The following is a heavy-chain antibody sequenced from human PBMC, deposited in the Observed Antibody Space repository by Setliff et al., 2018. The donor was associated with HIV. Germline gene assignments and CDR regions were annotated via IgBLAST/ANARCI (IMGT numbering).Heavy chain of an antibody. J-gene: IGHJ4*01. CDR2: IHQSGTA. CDR1: GVSVNNDDDY. D-gene: IGHD1-26*01. CDR3: ARQVGEGKWYLDS. Sequence: ETLSLTCAVSGVSVNNDDDYWGWIRQPPGKGLEWIAIIHQSGTAHKRPSLKSRVTISIDTSENLFFLKLSGVTAADTAIYYCARQVGEGKWYLDSWGHGTLVTRLL. V-gene: IGHV4-39*01.